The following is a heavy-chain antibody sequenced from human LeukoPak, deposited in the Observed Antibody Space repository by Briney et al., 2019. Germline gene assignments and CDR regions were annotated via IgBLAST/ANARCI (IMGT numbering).Heavy chain of an antibody. CDR2: IGSSGTTI. CDR1: GFTFSDYY. CDR3: ARDRMTTVTNDAFDI. Sequence: GGSLRLSCAASGFTFSDYYMSWIRQAPGKGLEWISYIGSSGTTIYYADSVKGRFTISRDNAKNSLFLQMNSLRAEDTAVYYCARDRMTTVTNDAFDIWGQGTMVTVSS. J-gene: IGHJ3*02. D-gene: IGHD4-17*01. V-gene: IGHV3-11*04.